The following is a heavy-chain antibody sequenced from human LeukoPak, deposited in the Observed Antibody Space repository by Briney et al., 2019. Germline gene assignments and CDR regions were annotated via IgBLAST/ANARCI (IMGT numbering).Heavy chain of an antibody. CDR3: ARGVGSSWIDP. V-gene: IGHV1-2*02. Sequence: ASLKVSCKASGYTFIANNRHWVRHAPRQELGWMAWISPNSGDTNTAQKFQGRVTMTRDRSIDTAYLELSSLTSDDTAVDYCARGVGSSWIDPWGQGTLVTVSS. CDR2: ISPNSGDT. D-gene: IGHD2-2*01. CDR1: GYTFIANN. J-gene: IGHJ5*02.